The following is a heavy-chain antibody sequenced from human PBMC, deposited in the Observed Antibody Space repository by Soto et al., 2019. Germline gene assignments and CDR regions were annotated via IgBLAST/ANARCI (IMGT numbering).Heavy chain of an antibody. J-gene: IGHJ2*01. CDR3: ARDIMWGYTVRWYFDL. Sequence: QVQLVESGGGVVQPGRSLRLSCAASGFTFSSYGMHWVRQAPGKGLEWVAVIWYDGSNKYYADSVKGRFTISRDNSKNTLYLQMNSLRAEDTAVYYCARDIMWGYTVRWYFDLWGRGTLVTVSS. CDR2: IWYDGSNK. CDR1: GFTFSSYG. V-gene: IGHV3-33*01. D-gene: IGHD4-17*01.